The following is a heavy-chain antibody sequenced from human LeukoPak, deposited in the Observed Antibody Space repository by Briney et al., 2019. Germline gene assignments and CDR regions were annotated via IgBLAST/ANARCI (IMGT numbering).Heavy chain of an antibody. CDR3: AREGMGYCSGGSCYNWFDP. CDR2: VSAYNGNT. CDR1: GYTFYYYG. Sequence: ASVKVSCKASGYTFYYYGISWVRQAPGQGLEWMGWVSAYNGNTNYAQKFQGRVTMTRDTSISTAYMELSRLRSDDTAVYYCAREGMGYCSGGSCYNWFDPWGQGTLVTVSS. V-gene: IGHV1-18*01. D-gene: IGHD2-15*01. J-gene: IGHJ5*02.